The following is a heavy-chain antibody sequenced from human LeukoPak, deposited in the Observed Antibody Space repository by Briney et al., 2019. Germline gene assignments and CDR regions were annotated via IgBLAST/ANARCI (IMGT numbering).Heavy chain of an antibody. CDR1: GFTFSSYA. CDR3: AKDPWIQPGYYFDY. CDR2: ISGSGGST. V-gene: IGHV3-23*01. Sequence: GGSLRLSCAASGFTFSSYAMSWVRQAPGKGLEWVSAISGSGGSTYYADSVKGRFTISRDNSKNTLYLQMNGLRAEDTAVYYCAKDPWIQPGYYFDYWGQGTLVTVSS. J-gene: IGHJ4*02. D-gene: IGHD5-18*01.